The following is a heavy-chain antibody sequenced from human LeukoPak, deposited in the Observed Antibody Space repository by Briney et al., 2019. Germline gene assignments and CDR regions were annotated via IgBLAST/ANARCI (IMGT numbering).Heavy chain of an antibody. J-gene: IGHJ4*02. Sequence: GGSLRLSCAASGFTFSSYAMSWVRQAPGKGLEWVSAISGSGGSTYYADSVKGRFTISRDNSKNTLYLQMNSLRAEDTAVYYCAKDQSVYYDSSGYYCWGQGTLVTVSS. CDR3: AKDQSVYYDSSGYYC. D-gene: IGHD3-22*01. CDR2: ISGSGGST. V-gene: IGHV3-23*01. CDR1: GFTFSSYA.